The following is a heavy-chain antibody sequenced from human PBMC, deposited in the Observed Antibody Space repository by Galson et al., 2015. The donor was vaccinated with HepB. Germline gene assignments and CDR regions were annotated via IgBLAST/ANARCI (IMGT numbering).Heavy chain of an antibody. CDR1: GSGFTFSTYS. CDR2: ISSDNSTV. J-gene: IGHJ6*02. D-gene: IGHD3-3*01. V-gene: IGHV3-48*04. Sequence: SLRLSCAASGSGFTFSTYSMNWVRQAPGKGLEWVSFISSDNSTVYYADSVKGRFTVSRDNARKSMSLHMNSLRAEDTAVYYCAGEIFTYYYFYAMDVWGQGTTVTVSS. CDR3: AGEIFTYYYFYAMDV.